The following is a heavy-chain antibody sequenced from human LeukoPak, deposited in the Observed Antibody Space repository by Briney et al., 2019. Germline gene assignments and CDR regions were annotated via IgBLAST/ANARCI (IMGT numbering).Heavy chain of an antibody. CDR2: TFYRSKWYS. Sequence: SQTLSLTCVISGDSVSSNSAAWNWTRQSPSRGLEWLGRTFYRSKWYSDYAVSVKSRITINPDTSKNQFSLQLNSVTPEDTAVYYCARHRWVRGLRKYYYMDVWGKGTTVTISS. V-gene: IGHV6-1*01. D-gene: IGHD3-10*01. CDR3: ARHRWVRGLRKYYYMDV. J-gene: IGHJ6*03. CDR1: GDSVSSNSAA.